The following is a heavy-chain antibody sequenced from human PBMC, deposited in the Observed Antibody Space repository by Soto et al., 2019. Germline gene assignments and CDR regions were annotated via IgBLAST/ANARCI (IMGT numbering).Heavy chain of an antibody. CDR1: GFTFSSYG. CDR2: IWYDGSNK. J-gene: IGHJ4*02. D-gene: IGHD6-19*01. CDR3: ASPVMYSSGWADDY. Sequence: QVQLVESGGGVVQPGRSLRLSCAASGFTFSSYGMHWVRQAPGKGLEWVAVIWYDGSNKYYADSVKGRFTISRDNSKNPLYLQMNSLRAEDTGVYYCASPVMYSSGWADDYWGQGTLVTVSS. V-gene: IGHV3-33*01.